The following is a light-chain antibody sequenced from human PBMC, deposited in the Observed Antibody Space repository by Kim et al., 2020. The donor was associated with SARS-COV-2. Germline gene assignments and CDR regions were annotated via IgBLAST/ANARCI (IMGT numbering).Light chain of an antibody. CDR1: SSDVGGYNY. CDR3: SSSLSSSTYWV. J-gene: IGLJ3*02. CDR2: DVS. V-gene: IGLV2-14*01. Sequence: QSALTQPASVSGSPGQSITISCTGTSSDVGGYNYVSWYQQHPGKAPKLMIYDVSKRPSGVSNRFSGSKSGNTASLTISGLQAEDEADYYCSSSLSSSTYWVFGGGTQLTVL.